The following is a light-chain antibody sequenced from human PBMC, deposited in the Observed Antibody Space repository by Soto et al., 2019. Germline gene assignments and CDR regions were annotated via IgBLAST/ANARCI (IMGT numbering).Light chain of an antibody. CDR3: QQCGGSPLFS. CDR1: QSVTSSC. J-gene: IGKJ3*01. CDR2: TTS. Sequence: EIVLTQSPATLSLSPGERATLSCTASQSVTSSCLAWYQRKPGQAPRLLFHTTSTRATDIPDRFSGSGSGTDFTLTISRLQPEDFAVYYCQQCGGSPLFSFGPGTRVDI. V-gene: IGKV3-20*01.